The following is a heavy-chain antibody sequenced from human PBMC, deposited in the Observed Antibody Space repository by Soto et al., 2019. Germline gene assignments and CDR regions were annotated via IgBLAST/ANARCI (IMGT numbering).Heavy chain of an antibody. CDR1: GGTFSNSA. D-gene: IGHD3-3*02. V-gene: IGHV1-69*12. CDR3: ASDKDRPQLGGNYYYILDV. J-gene: IGHJ6*02. CDR2: IRPVFRTP. Sequence: QVQLEQSGAEVKKPGSSVKVSCRASGGTFSNSAISWVRQAPGQGFEWMGGIRPVFRTPDYAQKFQGRVTITADESTSSAYMEVSGLRADDTAVYFCASDKDRPQLGGNYYYILDVWGQGTTVTVSS.